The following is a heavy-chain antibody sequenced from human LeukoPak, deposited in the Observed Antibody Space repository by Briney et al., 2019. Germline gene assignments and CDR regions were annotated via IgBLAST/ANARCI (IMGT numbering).Heavy chain of an antibody. CDR2: IYWNDDK. CDR1: GFSLSTSEVG. J-gene: IGHJ4*02. Sequence: SGPTLVNPTRTLTLSCTFSGFSLSTSEVGVGWIRQPPGKALEWLALIYWNDDKHYSPSLKSRLTITKDTSKNQVVLTMTNMDPVDTGTYYCARGRGTARCSLFDFWGQGTLVTVSS. D-gene: IGHD2-21*02. CDR3: ARGRGTARCSLFDF. V-gene: IGHV2-5*04.